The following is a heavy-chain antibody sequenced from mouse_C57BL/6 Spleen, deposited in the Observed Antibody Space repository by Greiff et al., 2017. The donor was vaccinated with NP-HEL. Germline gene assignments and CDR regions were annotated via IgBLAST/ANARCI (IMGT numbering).Heavy chain of an antibody. J-gene: IGHJ3*01. CDR2: IDPEDGDT. CDR3: TTSYYGSSPAY. V-gene: IGHV14-1*01. CDR1: GFNIKDYY. D-gene: IGHD1-1*01. Sequence: EVQLQQSGAELVRPGASVKLSCTASGFNIKDYYMHWVKQRPEQGLEWIGRIDPEDGDTEYAPKFKGKATMTADKSSNTAYLQLSGLASADTAVYYCTTSYYGSSPAYWGQGTLVTVSA.